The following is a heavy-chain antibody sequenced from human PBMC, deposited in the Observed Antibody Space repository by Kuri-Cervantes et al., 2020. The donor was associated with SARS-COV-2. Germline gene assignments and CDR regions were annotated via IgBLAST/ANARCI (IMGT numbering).Heavy chain of an antibody. CDR2: ISGNGDTT. Sequence: GESLKISCAASGFTFSNYAINWVRQGPGKGLEWVSEISGNGDTTFYADSVKGRFTISRDNSKNTLYLQMNSLRAEDTAVYYCAKDRTRNTYYYDSSGYYYGGFDAFDIWGQGTMVTVSS. J-gene: IGHJ3*02. CDR1: GFTFSNYA. D-gene: IGHD3-22*01. CDR3: AKDRTRNTYYYDSSGYYYGGFDAFDI. V-gene: IGHV3-23*01.